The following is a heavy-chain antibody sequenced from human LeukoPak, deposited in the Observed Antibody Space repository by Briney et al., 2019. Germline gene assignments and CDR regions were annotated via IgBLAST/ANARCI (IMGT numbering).Heavy chain of an antibody. V-gene: IGHV1-8*01. J-gene: IGHJ4*02. Sequence: ASVKVSCKASGYTFTSYDINWVRQATGQGLEWMGWMNPNSGNTGYAQKFQGRVTMTRNTSISTAYMELSSLRAEDTAVYYCALKTGGTKMATETHYWGQGTLVTVSS. CDR2: MNPNSGNT. CDR3: ALKTGGTKMATETHY. CDR1: GYTFTSYD. D-gene: IGHD5-24*01.